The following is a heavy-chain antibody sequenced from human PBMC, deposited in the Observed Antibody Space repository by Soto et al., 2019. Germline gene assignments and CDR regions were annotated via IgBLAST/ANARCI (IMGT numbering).Heavy chain of an antibody. CDR2: IYYSGST. CDR3: ARAWLQLYYYGMDV. V-gene: IGHV4-30-4*01. D-gene: IGHD5-12*01. J-gene: IGHJ6*02. Sequence: PSETLSLTCTVSGGSISSGDYYWSWIRQPPGKGLEWIGYIYYSGSTYYNPSLKSRITISVETSKNQFSLKLSSVTAAETAVYYCARAWLQLYYYGMDVWGQGTTVTVSS. CDR1: GGSISSGDYY.